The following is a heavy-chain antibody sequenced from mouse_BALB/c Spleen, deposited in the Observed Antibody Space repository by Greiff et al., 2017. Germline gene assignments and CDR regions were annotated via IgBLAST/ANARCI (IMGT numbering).Heavy chain of an antibody. J-gene: IGHJ1*01. CDR2: ILPGSGST. CDR3: ARAVYYGNFWYFDV. Sequence: QVQLKESGAELMKPGASVKISCKATGYTFSSYWIEWVKQRPGHGLEWIGEILPGSGSTNYNEKFKGKATFTADTSSNTAYMQLSSLTSEDSAVYYCARAVYYGNFWYFDVWGAGTTVTVSS. CDR1: GYTFSSYW. D-gene: IGHD2-1*01. V-gene: IGHV1-9*01.